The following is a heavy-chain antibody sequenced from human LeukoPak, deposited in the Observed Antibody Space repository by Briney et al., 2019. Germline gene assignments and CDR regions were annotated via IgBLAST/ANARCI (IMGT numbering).Heavy chain of an antibody. D-gene: IGHD3-22*01. CDR3: AKVETMIVELFDY. Sequence: GGSLRLSCAASGFTFSNAWMTWVRQAPGKGLEWVGRIKSKTDGGTTDYAAPVKGRFTISRDDSKNTLFLQMNSLRAEDTAVYYCAKVETMIVELFDYWGQGNPVTVSS. J-gene: IGHJ4*02. V-gene: IGHV3-15*01. CDR2: IKSKTDGGTT. CDR1: GFTFSNAW.